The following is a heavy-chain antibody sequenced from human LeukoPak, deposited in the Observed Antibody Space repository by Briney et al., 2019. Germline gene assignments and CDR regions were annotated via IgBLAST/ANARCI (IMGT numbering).Heavy chain of an antibody. CDR2: IIPIFGTA. J-gene: IGHJ4*02. V-gene: IGHV1-69*06. Sequence: SCKASGXTFSSYAISWVRQAPGQGLEWMGGIIPIFGTANYAQKFQGRVTITADKSTSTAYMELSSLRSEDTAVYYCARGAGDGWYYFDYWGQGTLVTVSS. D-gene: IGHD5-24*01. CDR3: ARGAGDGWYYFDY. CDR1: GXTFSSYA.